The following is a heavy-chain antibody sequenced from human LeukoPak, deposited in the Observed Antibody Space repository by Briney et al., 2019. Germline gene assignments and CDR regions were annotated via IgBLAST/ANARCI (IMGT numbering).Heavy chain of an antibody. Sequence: GGSLRLSCAASGFTLSRHWMHWVRQAPGKGLVWVSHIESDGSGATYADSVKGRFTISRDNAKNTLYLQMNSLRAEDTAVYFCVREIYVVGPAAFDFWGQGTMVTVSS. CDR2: IESDGSGA. CDR3: VREIYVVGPAAFDF. D-gene: IGHD1-26*01. CDR1: GFTLSRHW. V-gene: IGHV3-74*01. J-gene: IGHJ3*01.